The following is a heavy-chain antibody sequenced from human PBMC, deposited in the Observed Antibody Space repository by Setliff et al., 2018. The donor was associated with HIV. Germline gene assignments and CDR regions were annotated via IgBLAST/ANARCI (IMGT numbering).Heavy chain of an antibody. CDR3: ARDFRDYGGNYWYFDL. Sequence: SLTCTVSGGSISSGSYYWSWIRQPAGKGLEWIGRIYTSGSTNYNPSLKSRVTISLDTSKNQFSLKLSSVTAADTAVYYCARDFRDYGGNYWYFDLWGRGTLVTVSS. J-gene: IGHJ2*01. CDR1: GGSISSGSYY. CDR2: IYTSGST. D-gene: IGHD4-17*01. V-gene: IGHV4-61*02.